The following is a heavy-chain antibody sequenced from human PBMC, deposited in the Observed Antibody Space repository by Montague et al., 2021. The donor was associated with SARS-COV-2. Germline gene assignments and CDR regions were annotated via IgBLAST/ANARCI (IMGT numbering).Heavy chain of an antibody. Sequence: SDTLSLTCSVSGGSISSSSYFLGWIRQPPGKGLEWIGSIYYSWCTYSNSSLKSRVTISVDTSKNQFSLKLSSVTAADTAVYYCARHLNYRDYGGDDYWGQGTLVTVSS. CDR2: IYYSWCT. V-gene: IGHV4-39*01. D-gene: IGHD4-17*01. CDR1: GGSISSSSYF. J-gene: IGHJ4*02. CDR3: ARHLNYRDYGGDDY.